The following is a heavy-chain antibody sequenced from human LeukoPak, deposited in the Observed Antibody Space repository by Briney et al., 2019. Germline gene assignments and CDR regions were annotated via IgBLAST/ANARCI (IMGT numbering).Heavy chain of an antibody. CDR3: AREGYSGSDFDS. V-gene: IGHV4-59*01. D-gene: IGHD2-21*01. CDR1: GGSISTYY. CDR2: IYHNGNT. Sequence: SETLFLTCAVSGGSISTYYWSWIRQSPGKGLEWIGYIYHNGNTNYNPSLKSRVTISVDTSKNHFSPKLNSVTTADTAVYYCAREGYSGSDFDSWGQGTLVTVSS. J-gene: IGHJ4*02.